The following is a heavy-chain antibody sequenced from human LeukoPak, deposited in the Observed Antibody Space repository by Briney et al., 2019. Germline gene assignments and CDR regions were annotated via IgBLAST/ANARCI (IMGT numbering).Heavy chain of an antibody. CDR3: ARAQRGYSYGAHYYYYYGMDV. D-gene: IGHD5-18*01. CDR2: IYYSGSS. Sequence: SETLSLTCTVSGGSISSYHWSWIRQPPGKGLEWIGYIYYSGSSNYNPSLKSRVTISVDTSKNQFSLKLSSVTAADTAVDYCARAQRGYSYGAHYYYYYGMDVWGQGTTVTVSS. V-gene: IGHV4-59*01. CDR1: GGSISSYH. J-gene: IGHJ6*02.